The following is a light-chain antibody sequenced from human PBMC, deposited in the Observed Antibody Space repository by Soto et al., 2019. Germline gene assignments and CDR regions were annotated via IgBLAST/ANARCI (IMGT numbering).Light chain of an antibody. V-gene: IGLV4-60*03. CDR3: ETWDSNTRV. J-gene: IGLJ3*02. CDR1: SGHSSYI. Sequence: QSVLTQSSSASASLGSSVKLTCTLSSGHSSYIIAWHQQQPGKAPRYLMKLEGSGSYNKGSGVPDRFSGSRSGADRYLIISNLQSEDEADYYCETWDSNTRVFGGGTKLTVL. CDR2: LEGSGSY.